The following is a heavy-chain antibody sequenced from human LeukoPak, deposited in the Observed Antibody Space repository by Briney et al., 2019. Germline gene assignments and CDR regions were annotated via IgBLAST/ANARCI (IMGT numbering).Heavy chain of an antibody. CDR1: GFTFSNAW. CDR2: IKSKTDGGTT. V-gene: IGHV3-15*01. CDR3: TTGFPYGSHFDY. D-gene: IGHD4-17*01. J-gene: IGHJ4*02. Sequence: PGGSLRLSCAASGFTFSNAWMSWVRQALGKGLEWVGRIKSKTDGGTTDYAAPVKGRFTISRDDSKNTLYLQMNSLKTEDTAVYYCTTGFPYGSHFDYWGQGTLVTVSS.